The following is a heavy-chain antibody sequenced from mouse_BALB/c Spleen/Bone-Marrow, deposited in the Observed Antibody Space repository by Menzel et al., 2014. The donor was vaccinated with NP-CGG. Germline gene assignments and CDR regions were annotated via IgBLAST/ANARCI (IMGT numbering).Heavy chain of an antibody. CDR2: IYPGDGDT. Sequence: VQGVESGAELVRPGSSVKISCKASGYAFSSYWMNWVKQRPGQGLEWIGQIYPGDGDTNYNGRFKGKATLTADKSSSTAYMQLSSLTSEDSAVYFCAREEGSYDGYSDYWGQGTTLTVSS. CDR3: AREEGSYDGYSDY. D-gene: IGHD2-3*01. J-gene: IGHJ2*01. CDR1: GYAFSSYW. V-gene: IGHV1-80*01.